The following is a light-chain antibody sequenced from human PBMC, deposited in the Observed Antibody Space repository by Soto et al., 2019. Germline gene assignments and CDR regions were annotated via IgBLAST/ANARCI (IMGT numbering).Light chain of an antibody. CDR2: GAP. CDR1: QSVSSN. CDR3: QQYNNWPLYT. V-gene: IGKV3-15*01. J-gene: IGKJ2*01. Sequence: EIVMTQSPATLSVSPGERATLSCRASQSVSSNLAWYQQKPGQAPRLLIYGAPTRATGIPARFSGSGSGTEFTLTISSLQSEDCAVYYCQQYNNWPLYTFGQGTKLEIK.